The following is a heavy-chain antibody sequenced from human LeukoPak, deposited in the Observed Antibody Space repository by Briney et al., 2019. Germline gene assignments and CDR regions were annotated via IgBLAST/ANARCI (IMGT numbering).Heavy chain of an antibody. CDR2: IYSGGTT. J-gene: IGHJ6*02. CDR1: GFTFSSNY. V-gene: IGHV3-66*04. CDR3: ARHYGDSLFDYGMDV. D-gene: IGHD4-17*01. Sequence: GGSLRLSCAASGFTFSSNYMSWVRQAPGKGLEWVAGIYSGGTTYYADSVKGRFTISRDNSKNTLYLHMNSLRAEDTAVYYCARHYGDSLFDYGMDVWGQGTTVTVSS.